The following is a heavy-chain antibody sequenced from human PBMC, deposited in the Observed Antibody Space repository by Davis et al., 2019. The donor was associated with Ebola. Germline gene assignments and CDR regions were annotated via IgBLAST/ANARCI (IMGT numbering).Heavy chain of an antibody. V-gene: IGHV1-2*02. CDR1: GYMFTGYY. CDR2: INPNSGGT. J-gene: IGHJ6*02. CDR3: ARVSVVVPYGMDV. Sequence: AASVKVSCKASGYMFTGYYMHWVRQAPGQGLEWMGWINPNSGGTNYAQKFQGRVTITADKSTSTAYMELSSLRSEDTAVYYCARVSVVVPYGMDVWGQGTTVTVSS. D-gene: IGHD2-2*01.